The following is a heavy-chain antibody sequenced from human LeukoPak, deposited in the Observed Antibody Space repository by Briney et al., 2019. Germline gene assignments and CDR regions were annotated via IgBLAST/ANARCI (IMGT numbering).Heavy chain of an antibody. CDR3: ARVDYGDYSKAFDY. J-gene: IGHJ4*02. CDR1: GGSFSGYY. V-gene: IGHV4-34*01. Sequence: SETLSLTCAVYGGSFSGYYWSWIRQPPGRGLEWIGEINHSGRTHYNPSLKSRVTISVDTSKNQFSLNLNSFTAADTAVYYCARVDYGDYSKAFDYWGQGTLVTVSS. CDR2: INHSGRT. D-gene: IGHD4-17*01.